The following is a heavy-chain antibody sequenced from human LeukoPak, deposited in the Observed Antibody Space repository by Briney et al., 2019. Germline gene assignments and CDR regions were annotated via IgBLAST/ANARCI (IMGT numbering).Heavy chain of an antibody. Sequence: SVTVSCKASGGTFSSYAISWVRQAPGQGLEWMGGIIPIFGTANYAQKFQGRVTITADESTSTAYMELSSLRSEDTAVYYCASVYYYDSSGYPQRFDYWGQGTLVTVSS. CDR3: ASVYYYDSSGYPQRFDY. V-gene: IGHV1-69*13. CDR2: IIPIFGTA. J-gene: IGHJ4*02. D-gene: IGHD3-22*01. CDR1: GGTFSSYA.